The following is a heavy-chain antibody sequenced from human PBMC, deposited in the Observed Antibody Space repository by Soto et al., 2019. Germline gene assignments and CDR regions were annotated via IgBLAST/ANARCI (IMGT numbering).Heavy chain of an antibody. Sequence: LRLSCAASGFTFSRYAMNWVRQAPGKGLEWLSAISGSGDRTYYADAVKGQFTISRDNSKNTLFLQMNSLRAEDTAIYYCAKGNNWDYYYYGMDVWGQGTTVTVSS. CDR2: ISGSGDRT. CDR3: AKGNNWDYYYYGMDV. CDR1: GFTFSRYA. V-gene: IGHV3-23*01. J-gene: IGHJ6*02. D-gene: IGHD1-20*01.